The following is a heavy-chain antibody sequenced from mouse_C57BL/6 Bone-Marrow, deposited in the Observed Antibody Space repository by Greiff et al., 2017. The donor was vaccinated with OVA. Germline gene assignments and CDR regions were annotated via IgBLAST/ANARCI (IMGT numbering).Heavy chain of an antibody. V-gene: IGHV1-69*01. D-gene: IGHD1-1*01. J-gene: IGHJ2*01. Sequence: QVQLQQPGAELVMPGASVKLSCKASGYTFTSYWMHWVKQRPGQGLEWIGEIDPSDSYTNYNQKFKGKSTLTVDKSSSTAYMQLSSLTSEDSAVDYCASAYCCGSSYDLEYWGQGTTLTVSS. CDR1: GYTFTSYW. CDR3: ASAYCCGSSYDLEY. CDR2: IDPSDSYT.